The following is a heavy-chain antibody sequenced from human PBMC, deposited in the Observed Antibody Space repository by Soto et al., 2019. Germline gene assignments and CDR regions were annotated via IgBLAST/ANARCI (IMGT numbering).Heavy chain of an antibody. Sequence: SETLSLTCPFSYGSISSGDYYWSFIRQPPWKGLEWIGYIYYSVSTYYNPSLKSRVTISVDTSKNQFSLKLSSVTAADTAVYYCARAYGSEDAFDIWGQGTMVTVS. J-gene: IGHJ3*02. CDR3: ARAYGSEDAFDI. D-gene: IGHD3-10*01. CDR2: IYYSVST. V-gene: IGHV4-30-4*01. CDR1: YGSISSGDYY.